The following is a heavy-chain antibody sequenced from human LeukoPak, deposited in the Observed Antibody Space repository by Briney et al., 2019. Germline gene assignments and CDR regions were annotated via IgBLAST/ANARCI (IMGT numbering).Heavy chain of an antibody. J-gene: IGHJ5*02. CDR2: INPNSGET. CDR1: VYTFTGYY. V-gene: IGHV1-2*02. Sequence: ASVKVSCQPSVYTFTGYYMHWLRPAPAQGMAWMGWINPNSGETHYAQIFLRRVTMPKYRPLSNAYMELTRQRSDDTAVYYFASWGRCDSGNSTWFDACGQGSLVTVSS. D-gene: IGHD3-10*01. CDR3: ASWGRCDSGNSTWFDA.